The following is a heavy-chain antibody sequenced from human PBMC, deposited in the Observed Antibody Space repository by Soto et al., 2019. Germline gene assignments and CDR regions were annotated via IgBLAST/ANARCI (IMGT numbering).Heavy chain of an antibody. CDR2: IYYSGST. V-gene: IGHV4-39*01. CDR1: GSSISSSSYY. Sequence: SETLSLTCTVSGSSISSSSYYWGRIRQPPGKGLEWIGSIYYSGSTYYNPSLKSRVTISVDTSKNQFSLKLSSVTAADTAVYYCARGWRRIPDPGTHTPIDYWGQGTLVTVSS. CDR3: ARGWRRIPDPGTHTPIDY. D-gene: IGHD1-7*01. J-gene: IGHJ4*02.